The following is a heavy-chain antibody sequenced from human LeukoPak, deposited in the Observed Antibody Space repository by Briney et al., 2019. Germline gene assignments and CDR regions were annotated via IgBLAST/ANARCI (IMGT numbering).Heavy chain of an antibody. CDR1: GFTFSSYA. V-gene: IGHV3-64*01. Sequence: GGSLRLSCAASGFTFSSYAMSWVRQAPGKGLEYVSAISSNGGSTYYANSVKGRFTISRDNSKNTLYLQMGSLRAEDMAVYYCARVISRIAAAVGEIDYWGQGTLVTVSS. CDR3: ARVISRIAAAVGEIDY. D-gene: IGHD6-13*01. J-gene: IGHJ4*02. CDR2: ISSNGGST.